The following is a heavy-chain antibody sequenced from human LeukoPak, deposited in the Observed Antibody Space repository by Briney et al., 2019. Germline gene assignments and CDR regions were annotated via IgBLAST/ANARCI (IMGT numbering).Heavy chain of an antibody. CDR3: ARDVQDAFDI. V-gene: IGHV3-30*02. D-gene: IGHD3-10*02. J-gene: IGHJ3*02. CDR1: GFTFSSYG. Sequence: GGSLRLSCAASGFTFSSYGMHWVRQAPGKGLEWVAFIRYDGSNKFHADSVKGRFTISRDNSKNSLYLQMNSLRAEDTAVYYCARDVQDAFDIWGQGTMVTVSS. CDR2: IRYDGSNK.